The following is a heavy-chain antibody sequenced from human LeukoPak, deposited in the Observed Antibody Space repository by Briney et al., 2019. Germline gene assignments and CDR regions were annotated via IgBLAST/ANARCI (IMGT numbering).Heavy chain of an antibody. CDR2: IYTSGST. Sequence: SETLSLTCTVSGGSISSGSYYWSWIRQPAGKGLEWIGRIYTSGSTNYNPSLKSRVTISVDTSKNQFSLKLSSVTAADTAVYYCARGVASGGSHRARYYYMDVWGKGTTVTISS. V-gene: IGHV4-61*02. D-gene: IGHD2-15*01. CDR3: ARGVASGGSHRARYYYMDV. CDR1: GGSISSGSYY. J-gene: IGHJ6*03.